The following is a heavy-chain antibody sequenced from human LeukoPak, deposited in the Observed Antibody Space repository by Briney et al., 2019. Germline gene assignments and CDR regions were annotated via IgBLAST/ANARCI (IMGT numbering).Heavy chain of an antibody. Sequence: ASVKVSCKASGYTITSYGISWVRQAPGQGLEWMGWISGYNGNTNCAQKLQDRVTMTTDTSTSTASIELRSRRSDDTAAYYCARDLKRGYSSGRYSWGTGYSNDYWGQGTLVTVSS. CDR3: ARDLKRGYSSGRYSWGTGYSNDY. J-gene: IGHJ4*02. V-gene: IGHV1-18*01. D-gene: IGHD6-19*01. CDR2: ISGYNGNT. CDR1: GYTITSYG.